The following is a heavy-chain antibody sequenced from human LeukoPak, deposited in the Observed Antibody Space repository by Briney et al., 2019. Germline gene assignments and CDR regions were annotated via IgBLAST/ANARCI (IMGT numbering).Heavy chain of an antibody. CDR1: GGTFSSYA. CDR3: ARERQLVHDY. J-gene: IGHJ4*02. Sequence: ASVKVSCKASGGTFSSYAISWVRQAPGQGPEWVGWISAYNGNTNYAQNLQGRVTMTTDTSTRTAYMELRSLTSDDTAVFYCARERQLVHDYWGQGTLVTVSS. D-gene: IGHD6-13*01. V-gene: IGHV1-18*01. CDR2: ISAYNGNT.